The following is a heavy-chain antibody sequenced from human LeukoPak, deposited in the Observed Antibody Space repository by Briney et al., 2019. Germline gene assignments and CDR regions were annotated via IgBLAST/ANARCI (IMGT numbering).Heavy chain of an antibody. CDR3: AKVRGYDVSNYLDS. CDR2: ISAGGGNT. D-gene: IGHD3-3*01. V-gene: IGHV3-23*01. Sequence: PGGSLRLSCAASGFTFSSFAMSWVRQAPGKGLEWVSAISAGGGNTYYADSVKGRFTISRDNSKNTVFLQMSTLRAEDTAVFYCAKVRGYDVSNYLDSWGQGALVTVSS. CDR1: GFTFSSFA. J-gene: IGHJ4*02.